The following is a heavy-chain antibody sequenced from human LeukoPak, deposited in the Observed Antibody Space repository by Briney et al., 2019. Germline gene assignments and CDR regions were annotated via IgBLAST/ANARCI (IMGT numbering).Heavy chain of an antibody. Sequence: PSETLSLTCAVYGGSFSGYYWSWIRQPPGKGLEWIGEINHSGSTNYNPSLKSRVTISVDTSKNQFSLKLSSVTAADTAVYYCAREWYYYGSGSYYYYGMDVWGQGTTVTVSS. CDR1: GGSFSGYY. CDR3: AREWYYYGSGSYYYYGMDV. D-gene: IGHD3-10*01. V-gene: IGHV4-34*01. J-gene: IGHJ6*02. CDR2: INHSGST.